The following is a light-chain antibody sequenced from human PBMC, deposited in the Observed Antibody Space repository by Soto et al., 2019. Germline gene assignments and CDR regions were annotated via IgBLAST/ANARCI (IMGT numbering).Light chain of an antibody. Sequence: IQMTQSPSTLSASVRDRVTITCRASQTICSWLAWFQQRPGRAPKFLIYKASTLKNGVPLRFSGSGSGTQFTLTNSSLQPDDSASYYCQQYHSYPWTFGQGTKVDIK. CDR2: KAS. J-gene: IGKJ1*01. CDR3: QQYHSYPWT. V-gene: IGKV1-5*03. CDR1: QTICSW.